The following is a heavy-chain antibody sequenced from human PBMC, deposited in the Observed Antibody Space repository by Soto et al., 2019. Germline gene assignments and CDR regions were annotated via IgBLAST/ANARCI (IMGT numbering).Heavy chain of an antibody. CDR2: IYYSGST. J-gene: IGHJ3*02. V-gene: IGHV4-39*01. CDR1: GGSISSSSYY. CDR3: ARQIAAYYDFWSGYYTGAFDI. Sequence: SETLSLTCTVSGGSISSSSYYWGWIRQPPGKGLEWIGSIYYSGSTYYNPSLKSRVTISVDTSKNQFSLKLSSVTAADTAVYYCARQIAAYYDFWSGYYTGAFDIWGQGTMVTVSS. D-gene: IGHD3-3*01.